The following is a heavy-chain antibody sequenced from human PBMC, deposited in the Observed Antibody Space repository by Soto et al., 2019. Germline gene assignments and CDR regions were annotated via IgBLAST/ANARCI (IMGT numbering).Heavy chain of an antibody. CDR2: IYYSGST. CDR3: AICRLRYFDWLAPFHTRDAFDI. CDR1: GGSISSYY. D-gene: IGHD3-9*01. Sequence: SETLSLTCTVSGGSISSYYWSWIRQPPGKGLEWIGYIYYSGSTNYNPSLKSRVTISVDTSKNQFSLKLSSVTAADTAVYYCAICRLRYFDWLAPFHTRDAFDIWGQGKMVTVSS. V-gene: IGHV4-59*01. J-gene: IGHJ3*02.